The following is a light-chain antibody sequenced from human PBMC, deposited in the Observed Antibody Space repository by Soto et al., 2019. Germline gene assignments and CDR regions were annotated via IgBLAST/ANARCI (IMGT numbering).Light chain of an antibody. CDR1: QSVYSM. CDR2: DAS. CDR3: QQYNNWPLT. J-gene: IGKJ4*01. Sequence: EIVMTQSPATLSVSPGERATLSCRASQSVYSMLAWYQQKPGQAPRLLIYDASTRATGIPASFSGSGSGTEFTLTISSLQSQDFAVYYCQQYNNWPLTFGGGTTVEIK. V-gene: IGKV3-15*01.